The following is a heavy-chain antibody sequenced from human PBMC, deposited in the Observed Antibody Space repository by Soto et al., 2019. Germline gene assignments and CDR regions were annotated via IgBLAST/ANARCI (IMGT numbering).Heavy chain of an antibody. CDR3: ARGLGRAARVTFGY. V-gene: IGHV4-34*01. D-gene: IGHD5-18*01. Sequence: SETLSLTCAVYGGSFSGYYWSWIRQPPGKGLEWIGEINHSGSTNYNPSLKSRVTISVDTSKNQFSLKLSSVTAADTAVYYCARGLGRAARVTFGYSGQGTLVIGSS. J-gene: IGHJ4*02. CDR2: INHSGST. CDR1: GGSFSGYY.